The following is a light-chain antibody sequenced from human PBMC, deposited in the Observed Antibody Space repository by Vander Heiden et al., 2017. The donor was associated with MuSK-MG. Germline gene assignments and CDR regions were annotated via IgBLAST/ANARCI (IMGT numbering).Light chain of an antibody. CDR3: QQSDSTPFT. V-gene: IGKV1-39*01. CDR1: QSISSY. J-gene: IGKJ3*01. Sequence: IQITQSQSPRAASVGDRVTITCRASQSISSYVNWYQQKPGKAPKLLIYAASSLQSGVPSRFSGSGSGTAFTLTISRLQPEDFATYYCQQSDSTPFTFGHGTKVDIK. CDR2: AAS.